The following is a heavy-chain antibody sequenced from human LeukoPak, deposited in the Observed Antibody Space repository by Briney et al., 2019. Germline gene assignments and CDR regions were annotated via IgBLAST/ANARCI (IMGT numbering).Heavy chain of an antibody. Sequence: SETLSLTCTVSGGSISSYYWSWIRQPPGKGLEWIGDIFYSGSTNYNPSLRSRVTISIDTSKNQFSLYLSSVTAADTAVYYCATSIAARRRYYYYYYMDVWGKGTTVTVSS. CDR3: ATSIAARRRYYYYYYMDV. CDR1: GGSISSYY. CDR2: IFYSGST. V-gene: IGHV4-59*01. D-gene: IGHD6-6*01. J-gene: IGHJ6*03.